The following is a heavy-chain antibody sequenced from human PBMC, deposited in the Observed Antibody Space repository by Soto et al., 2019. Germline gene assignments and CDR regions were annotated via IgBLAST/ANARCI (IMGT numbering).Heavy chain of an antibody. Sequence: QVQLVQSGAEVKKPGSSVKVSCKASGGTFSSYAISWVRQAPGQGLEWMGGIIPIFGTANYAQKFQGRVTITADESTSTAYMELSSLRAEDTGVYYCAMVEQLVLGTDYDGMDVWGQGSTVTVSS. V-gene: IGHV1-69*01. CDR3: AMVEQLVLGTDYDGMDV. J-gene: IGHJ6*02. CDR1: GGTFSSYA. D-gene: IGHD6-6*01. CDR2: IIPIFGTA.